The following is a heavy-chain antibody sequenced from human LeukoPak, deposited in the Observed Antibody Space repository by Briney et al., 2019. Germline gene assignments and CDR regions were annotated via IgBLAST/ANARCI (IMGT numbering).Heavy chain of an antibody. J-gene: IGHJ6*03. CDR1: GFTFSSYA. CDR2: ISYDGSNR. Sequence: GGSLRLSCAASGFTFSSYAMHWVRQPPGKGLEWVAIISYDGSNRYLADSVKGRFTISRDDSKNTLYVQMNSLRAEDTAVYYCARGGSGSYYYYYYYMDVWGKGTTVTVSS. CDR3: ARGGSGSYYYYYYYMDV. D-gene: IGHD3-10*01. V-gene: IGHV3-30*01.